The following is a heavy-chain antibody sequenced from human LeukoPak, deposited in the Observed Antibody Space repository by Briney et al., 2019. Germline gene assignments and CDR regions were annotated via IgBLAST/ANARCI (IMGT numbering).Heavy chain of an antibody. D-gene: IGHD3-3*01. CDR3: ARQNTYYDFWSGYYYYYMDV. V-gene: IGHV4-61*05. J-gene: IGHJ6*03. CDR2: IYYSGST. Sequence: SETLSLTCTVSGGSISSSSYYWSWIRQPPGKGLEWIGYIYYSGSTNYNPSLKSRVTISVDTSKNQFSLKLSSVTAADTAVYYCARQNTYYDFWSGYYYYYMDVWGKGTTVTVSS. CDR1: GGSISSSSYY.